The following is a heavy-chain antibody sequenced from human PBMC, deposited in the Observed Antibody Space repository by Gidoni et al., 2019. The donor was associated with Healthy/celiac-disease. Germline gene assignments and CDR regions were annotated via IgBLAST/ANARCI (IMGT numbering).Heavy chain of an antibody. CDR1: GFTFSSYS. CDR2: ISSISSYI. D-gene: IGHD7-27*01. J-gene: IGHJ4*02. Sequence: EVQLVESGGGLVKPGGSLRLSCAASGFTFSSYSMNWVRQAPGKGLEWVSSISSISSYIYYADSVKGRFTISRDNAKNSLYLQMNSLRAEDTAVYYCAREDWGSSYFDYWGQGTLVTVSS. CDR3: AREDWGSSYFDY. V-gene: IGHV3-21*01.